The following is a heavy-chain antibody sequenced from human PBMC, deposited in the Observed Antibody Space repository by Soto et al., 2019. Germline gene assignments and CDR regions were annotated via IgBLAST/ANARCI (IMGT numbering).Heavy chain of an antibody. CDR3: SHRLGGSTSCHGYLDY. J-gene: IGHJ4*02. V-gene: IGHV2-5*02. Sequence: SGPTLVNPTPTLILTCSFSGFSLTTRPVGVAWIRQPPGKALEWLAVIYWDDDKRYSPSLRSRLTISKDTSKNQVVLSMTHLDPVDTATYSRSHRLGGSTSCHGYLDYFRQGPLVAFST. CDR2: IYWDDDK. D-gene: IGHD2-2*01. CDR1: GFSLTTRPVG.